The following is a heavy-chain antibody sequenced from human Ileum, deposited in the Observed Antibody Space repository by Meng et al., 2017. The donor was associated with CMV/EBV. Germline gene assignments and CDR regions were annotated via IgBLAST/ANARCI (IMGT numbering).Heavy chain of an antibody. CDR1: GFSFTSYS. CDR2: ISNSGSYI. CDR3: AKGWGVVVPFYGMDV. V-gene: IGHV3-21*01. Sequence: GESLKISCAASGFSFTSYSMNWVRQDPGKGLEWVSCISNSGSYIYYADSVKGRFTISRDNSKNTLYLQMNSLRAEDTAVYYCAKGWGVVVPFYGMDVWGQGTTVTVSS. D-gene: IGHD2-2*01. J-gene: IGHJ6*02.